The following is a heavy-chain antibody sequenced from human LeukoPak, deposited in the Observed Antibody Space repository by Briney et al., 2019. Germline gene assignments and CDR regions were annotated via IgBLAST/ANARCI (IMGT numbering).Heavy chain of an antibody. Sequence: QPGGSLRLSCAASGFTFSSYAMSWVRQAPGKGLEWVSAISCSGGSTYYADSVKGRFTISRDNSKNTLYLQMNSLRVEDTAVYYCAKGLRITMVRGARKDYWGQGTLVTVSS. D-gene: IGHD3-10*01. CDR2: ISCSGGST. J-gene: IGHJ4*02. CDR1: GFTFSSYA. V-gene: IGHV3-23*01. CDR3: AKGLRITMVRGARKDY.